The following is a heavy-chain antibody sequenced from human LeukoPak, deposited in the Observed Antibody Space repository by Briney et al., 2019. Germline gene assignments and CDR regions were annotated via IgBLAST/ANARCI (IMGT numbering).Heavy chain of an antibody. D-gene: IGHD2-2*01. Sequence: PGGSLRLSCAASGFTFSSYAMHWVRQAPGKGLEWAAVISSDGSNKYYADSVKGRFTISRDNSKNTLYLQMNSPRAEDTAVYYCARDSVAPAVHYYFDYWGQGTLVTVSS. CDR3: ARDSVAPAVHYYFDY. V-gene: IGHV3-30*04. CDR2: ISSDGSNK. CDR1: GFTFSSYA. J-gene: IGHJ4*02.